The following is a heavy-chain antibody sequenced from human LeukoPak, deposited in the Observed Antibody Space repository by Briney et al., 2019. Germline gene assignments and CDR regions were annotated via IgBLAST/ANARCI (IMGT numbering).Heavy chain of an antibody. CDR2: INPSGGST. CDR3: ARDFDHDIAFSKSRIDY. V-gene: IGHV1-46*01. Sequence: ASVKVSCKASGYTFTNYYMHWVRQAPGQGLEWMGIINPSGGSTSYAQKFQGRITMIRDTSTSTVFMELSSLRSEDTAVYYCARDFDHDIAFSKSRIDYWGQGTLVTVSS. J-gene: IGHJ4*02. D-gene: IGHD3-9*01. CDR1: GYTFTNYY.